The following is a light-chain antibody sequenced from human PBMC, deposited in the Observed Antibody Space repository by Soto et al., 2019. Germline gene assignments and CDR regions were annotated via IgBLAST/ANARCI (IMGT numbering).Light chain of an antibody. Sequence: EIVMTQSPATLSVSPGERATLSCRASQSVNSNLAWYQQRPGQAPRLLMYGASTRATGIPARFSGSGSGTEFTLPISSLQSEDFAVYYCQQYNNWYTFGQGTKLEIK. CDR1: QSVNSN. V-gene: IGKV3-15*01. CDR3: QQYNNWYT. J-gene: IGKJ2*01. CDR2: GAS.